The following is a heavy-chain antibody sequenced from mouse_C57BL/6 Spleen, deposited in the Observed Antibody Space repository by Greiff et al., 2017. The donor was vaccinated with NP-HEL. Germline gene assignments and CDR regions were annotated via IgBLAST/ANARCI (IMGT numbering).Heavy chain of an antibody. J-gene: IGHJ3*01. CDR3: TRDDGYYVWFAY. D-gene: IGHD2-3*01. CDR1: GFTFSSYA. CDR2: ISSGGDYI. V-gene: IGHV5-9-1*02. Sequence: EVTVVESGEGLVKPGGSLKLSCAASGFTFSSYAMSWVRQTPEKRLEWVAYISSGGDYIYYADTVKGRFTISRDNARNTLYLQMSSLKSEDTAMYYCTRDDGYYVWFAYWGQGTLVTVSA.